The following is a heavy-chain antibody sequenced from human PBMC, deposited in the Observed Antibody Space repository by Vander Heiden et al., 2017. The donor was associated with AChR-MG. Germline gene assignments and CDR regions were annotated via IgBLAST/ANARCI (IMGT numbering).Heavy chain of an antibody. V-gene: IGHV1-69*01. CDR1: GGTFSSYA. CDR3: ARGVVVVAATGGAFDI. D-gene: IGHD2-15*01. J-gene: IGHJ3*02. CDR2: IIPIFGTA. Sequence: QVQLVQSGAEVKKPGSSVKVSCKASGGTFSSYAISGGRQAPGQGLEWMGGIIPIFGTANYAQKFQGRVTITADESTSTAYMELSSLRSEDTAVYYCARGVVVVAATGGAFDIWGQGTMVTVSS.